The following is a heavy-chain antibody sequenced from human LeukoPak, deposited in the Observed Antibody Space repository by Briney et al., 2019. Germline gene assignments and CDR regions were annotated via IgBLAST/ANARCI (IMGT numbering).Heavy chain of an antibody. CDR1: GGIFSSYA. CDR3: ARLGDGYTDY. V-gene: IGHV1-69*05. D-gene: IGHD5-24*01. Sequence: ASVKVSCEASGGIFSSYAISWVRQAPGQGLEWMGRIIPIFGTANYAQKFQGRVTITTDESTSTAYMELSSPRSEDTAVYYCARLGDGYTDYWGQGTLVTVSS. CDR2: IIPIFGTA. J-gene: IGHJ4*02.